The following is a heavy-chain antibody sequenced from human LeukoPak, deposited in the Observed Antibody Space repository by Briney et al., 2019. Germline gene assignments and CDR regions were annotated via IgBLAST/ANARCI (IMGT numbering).Heavy chain of an antibody. J-gene: IGHJ4*02. CDR2: IYHSGST. D-gene: IGHD1-26*01. CDR1: GGSISSYY. Sequence: SETLSLTCTVSGGSISSYYWSWIRQPPGKGLEWIGSIYHSGSTYYNPSLKSRVTISVDTSKNQFSLKLSSVTAADTAVYYCAREGGVGASPLDYWGQGTLVTVSS. CDR3: AREGGVGASPLDY. V-gene: IGHV4-59*12.